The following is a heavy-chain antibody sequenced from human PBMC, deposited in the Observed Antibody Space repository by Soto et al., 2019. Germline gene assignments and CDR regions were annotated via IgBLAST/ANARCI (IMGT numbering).Heavy chain of an antibody. CDR3: ATSPYYSSGDAFDI. CDR1: GFALSTSGVG. D-gene: IGHD3-22*01. J-gene: IGHJ3*02. V-gene: IGHV2-5*02. Sequence: QITLKESGPALVKPTQTLTLTCTFSGFALSTSGVGVGWMRQPPEKALEWLALIYWDDDKRYSPSLKSRLTITKDTFKNQVVLTMTDMVPVDTATYYCATSPYYSSGDAFDIWGQGTMVTVSS. CDR2: IYWDDDK.